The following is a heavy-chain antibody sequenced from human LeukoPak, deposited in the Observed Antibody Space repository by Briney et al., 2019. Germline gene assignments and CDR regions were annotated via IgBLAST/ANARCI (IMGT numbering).Heavy chain of an antibody. J-gene: IGHJ5*02. Sequence: SETLSLTCTVSGGSISSYYWSWIRQPAGKGLEWIGRIYTSGSTNYNPSLKSRVTMSVDTSKNQFSLKLSSVTAADTAVYYCARDQKYCRGGSCHPEGKWSAPWGQGPLLTVSS. CDR2: IYTSGST. CDR1: GGSISSYY. V-gene: IGHV4-4*07. CDR3: ARDQKYCRGGSCHPEGKWSAP. D-gene: IGHD2-15*01.